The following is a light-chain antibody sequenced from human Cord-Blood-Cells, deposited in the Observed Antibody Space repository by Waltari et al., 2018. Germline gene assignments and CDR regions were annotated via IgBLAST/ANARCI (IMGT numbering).Light chain of an antibody. CDR3: QQYGRSPGGVT. CDR1: QSVSSSY. V-gene: IGKV3-20*01. CDR2: GAS. J-gene: IGKJ3*01. Sequence: EIVLTQSPGTLSLSPGERATLSCRASQSVSSSYLAWYQQKPGQAPRLLIYGASSRATGSPDKCSGSGSGRDFTLTISRLDPYDLSVYYCQQYGRSPGGVTFGPGIKLDNK.